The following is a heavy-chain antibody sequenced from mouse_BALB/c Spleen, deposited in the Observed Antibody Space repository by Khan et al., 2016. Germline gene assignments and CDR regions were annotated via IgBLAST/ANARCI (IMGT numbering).Heavy chain of an antibody. D-gene: IGHD2-4*01. CDR2: ISYSDST. Sequence: EVQLQASGPGLVKPSQSLSLTCTVTGYSITRDYAWNWIRQFPGNKLEWMGYISYSDSTNYNPSLKSRISITRDTSKNQFFLQLNSVTTEDTATYYCARGMITTFDYWGQGTTLTVSS. J-gene: IGHJ2*01. CDR3: ARGMITTFDY. V-gene: IGHV3-2*02. CDR1: GYSITRDYA.